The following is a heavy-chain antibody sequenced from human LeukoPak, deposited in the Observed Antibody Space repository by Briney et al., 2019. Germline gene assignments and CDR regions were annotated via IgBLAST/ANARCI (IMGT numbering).Heavy chain of an antibody. D-gene: IGHD4-11*01. CDR1: GGSISSYY. CDR3: ARGVLTTVSYYMDV. CDR2: IYTSGST. J-gene: IGHJ6*03. Sequence: PSETLSLTCTVSGGSISSYYWSWIRQPPGKGLEWIGYIYTSGSTNYNPSPKSRFTISIDTSNNRFSLRLSSVTAADTAVYYCARGVLTTVSYYMDVWGNGTTVTVSS. V-gene: IGHV4-4*09.